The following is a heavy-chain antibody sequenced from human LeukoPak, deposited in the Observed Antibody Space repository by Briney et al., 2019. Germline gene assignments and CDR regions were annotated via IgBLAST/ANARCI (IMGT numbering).Heavy chain of an antibody. V-gene: IGHV3-30*04. CDR3: ARESGLLWFGDQGGWFDP. CDR1: GFTFSSYP. J-gene: IGHJ5*02. D-gene: IGHD3-10*01. Sequence: GRSLRLSCAASGFTFSSYPMHWVRQAPGKGLEWEAVISYDGSNKYYADSVKGRFTISRDNSKNTLYVQMNSLRAEDTALYYCARESGLLWFGDQGGWFDPWGQGTLVTVSS. CDR2: ISYDGSNK.